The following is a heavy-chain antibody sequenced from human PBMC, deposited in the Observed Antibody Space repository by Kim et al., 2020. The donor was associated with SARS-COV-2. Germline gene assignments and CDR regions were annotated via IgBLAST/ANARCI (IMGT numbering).Heavy chain of an antibody. CDR1: GFSFSSYE. V-gene: IGHV3-48*03. J-gene: IGHJ3*02. Sequence: GGSLRLSCTASGFSFSSYEMNWVRQAPGKGLEWVSYISGSGNTISYADSVKGRFTVSRDNAKNSLYLQMNSLRAEDTAVYYCARDNGGSGFYPHAFNIWGPGTMVTVSS. D-gene: IGHD3-22*01. CDR2: ISGSGNTI. CDR3: ARDNGGSGFYPHAFNI.